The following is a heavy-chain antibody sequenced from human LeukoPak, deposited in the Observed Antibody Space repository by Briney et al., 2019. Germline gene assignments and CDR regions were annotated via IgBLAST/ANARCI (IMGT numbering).Heavy chain of an antibody. V-gene: IGHV3-30*03. CDR3: ARAGSNYYDSSGLGDYGMDV. Sequence: PGGSLRLSCAASGFTFSSYVMYWVRQAPGKGLEWVAVISYDGSNKYYADSVKGRFTISRDNSKNTLDLQMNSLRAEDTAVYYCARAGSNYYDSSGLGDYGMDVWGQGTTVTVS. CDR2: ISYDGSNK. CDR1: GFTFSSYV. J-gene: IGHJ6*02. D-gene: IGHD3-22*01.